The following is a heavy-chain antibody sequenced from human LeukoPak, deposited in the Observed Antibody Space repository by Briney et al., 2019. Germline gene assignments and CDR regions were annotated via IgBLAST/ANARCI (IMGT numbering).Heavy chain of an antibody. J-gene: IGHJ4*02. D-gene: IGHD3-9*01. V-gene: IGHV3-30*02. CDR2: IRYDGSNK. CDR1: GFTFSSYG. Sequence: PGGSLRLSCAASGFTFSSYGMHWVRQAPGKGLEWVAFIRYDGSNKYYADSVKGRFTISRDNAKNSLYLQMNSLRAEDTAVYYCARENYDILTGYYIGHFDYWGQGTLVTVSS. CDR3: ARENYDILTGYYIGHFDY.